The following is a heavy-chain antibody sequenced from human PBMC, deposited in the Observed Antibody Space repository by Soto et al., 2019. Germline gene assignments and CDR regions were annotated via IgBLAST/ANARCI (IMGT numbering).Heavy chain of an antibody. J-gene: IGHJ6*02. CDR2: IKSKTDGGTT. CDR1: GFTFSNAW. Sequence: PGGSLRLSCAASGFTFSNAWMNWVRQAPGKGLEWVGRIKSKTDGGTTDYAAPVKGRFTISRDDSKNTLYLQMNSLKTEDTAVYYCTTDFNDFWSGYYIYYYYYGMDVWGQGTTVTVSS. D-gene: IGHD3-3*01. CDR3: TTDFNDFWSGYYIYYYYYGMDV. V-gene: IGHV3-15*07.